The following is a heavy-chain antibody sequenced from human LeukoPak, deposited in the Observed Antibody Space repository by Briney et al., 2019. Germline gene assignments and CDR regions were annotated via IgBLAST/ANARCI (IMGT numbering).Heavy chain of an antibody. CDR3: TRMVRGVMYEDY. CDR2: IYHSGST. CDR1: GGSINSSNW. J-gene: IGHJ4*02. D-gene: IGHD3-10*01. V-gene: IGHV4-4*02. Sequence: PSETLSLTCAVSGGSINSSNWWSWVRQPPGKGLEWIGEIYHSGSTNYNPSLKSRVTISVDTSKNQFSLKLSSVTAADTAVYYCTRMVRGVMYEDYWGQGTLVTVSS.